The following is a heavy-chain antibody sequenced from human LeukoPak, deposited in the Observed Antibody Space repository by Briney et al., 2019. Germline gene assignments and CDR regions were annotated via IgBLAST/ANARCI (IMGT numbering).Heavy chain of an antibody. CDR2: IYYSGST. CDR3: ATGYFYGSGTRNWFDP. D-gene: IGHD3-10*01. CDR1: GGSISDYY. Sequence: SETLSLTCTVSGGSISDYYWTWIRQPPGKGLEWIGYIYYSGSTNYNPSLKSRVTISVDTSKNQFSLKLSSVTAADTAVYYCATGYFYGSGTRNWFDPWGQGTLVTVSS. J-gene: IGHJ5*02. V-gene: IGHV4-59*01.